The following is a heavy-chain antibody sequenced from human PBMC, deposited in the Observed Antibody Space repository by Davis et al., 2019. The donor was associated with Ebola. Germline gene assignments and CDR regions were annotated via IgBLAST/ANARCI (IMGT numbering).Heavy chain of an antibody. CDR3: ATASNYTMDV. J-gene: IGHJ6*02. CDR1: GFTFSSYA. CDR2: ISYDGNYK. Sequence: PGGSLRLSCAASGFTFSSYAMHWVRQAPGKGLEWAAVISYDGNYKYYADSVKGRFTISRDNSKNTVSLQINSLRAEDTALYYCATASNYTMDVWGQGTTVTVSS. V-gene: IGHV3-30*04.